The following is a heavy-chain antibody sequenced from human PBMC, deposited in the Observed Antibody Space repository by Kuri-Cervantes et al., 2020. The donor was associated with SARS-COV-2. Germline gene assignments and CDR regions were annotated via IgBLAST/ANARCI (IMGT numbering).Heavy chain of an antibody. CDR1: GFTFSSYA. CDR2: IGGSGGST. CDR3: AKILTPGYCSGGSCYLGDY. Sequence: GESLKISCAASGFTFSSYAMSWVRQAPGKGLEWVSAIGGSGGSTYYADPVKGRFTISRDNSKNTLYLQMNSLRAEDTAVYYCAKILTPGYCSGGSCYLGDYWGQGTLVTVSS. D-gene: IGHD2-15*01. J-gene: IGHJ4*02. V-gene: IGHV3-23*01.